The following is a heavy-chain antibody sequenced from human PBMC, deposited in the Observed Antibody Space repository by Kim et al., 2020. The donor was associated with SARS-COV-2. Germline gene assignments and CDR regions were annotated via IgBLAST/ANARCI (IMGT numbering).Heavy chain of an antibody. V-gene: IGHV3-7*01. J-gene: IGHJ4*02. Sequence: QDGSAKYYVDSVKARFTISRDNAKTSLYLQMNSLRAEDTAVYYCARDWDGWGQGTLVTVSS. D-gene: IGHD1-26*01. CDR2: QDGSAK. CDR3: ARDWDG.